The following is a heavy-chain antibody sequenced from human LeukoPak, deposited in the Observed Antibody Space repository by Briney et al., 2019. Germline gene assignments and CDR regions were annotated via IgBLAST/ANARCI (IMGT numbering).Heavy chain of an antibody. D-gene: IGHD2-15*01. Sequence: ASVKVSCKASGYTFTGYYVHWVRQAPGQGLEWMGWINPNSGGTNYAQKFQGRVTMTRDTSISTAYMELSRLRSDDTAVYYCAYCSGGSCFSFDYWGQGTLVTVSS. J-gene: IGHJ4*02. CDR3: AYCSGGSCFSFDY. V-gene: IGHV1-2*02. CDR2: INPNSGGT. CDR1: GYTFTGYY.